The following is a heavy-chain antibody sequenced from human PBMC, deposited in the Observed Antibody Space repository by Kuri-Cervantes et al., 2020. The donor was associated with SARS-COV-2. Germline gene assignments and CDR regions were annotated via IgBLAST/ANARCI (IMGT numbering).Heavy chain of an antibody. V-gene: IGHV4-34*01. CDR1: GGSISSYY. Sequence: SETQSLTCTVSGGSISSYYWSWIRQPPGKGLEWIGEINHSGSTNYNPSLKSRVTVSVDTSKNQFSLKLSSVTAADTAVYYCARGQQQWLRKGWFDPWGQGTLVTVSS. CDR2: INHSGST. D-gene: IGHD6-19*01. CDR3: ARGQQQWLRKGWFDP. J-gene: IGHJ5*02.